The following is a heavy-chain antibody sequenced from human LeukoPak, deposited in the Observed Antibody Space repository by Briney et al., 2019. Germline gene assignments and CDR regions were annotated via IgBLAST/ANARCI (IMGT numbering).Heavy chain of an antibody. CDR2: ISGSGGST. J-gene: IGHJ4*02. V-gene: IGHV3-23*01. CDR3: AKDAPRVGYYGSGSYFDY. CDR1: GFTFSGYA. Sequence: GGSLRLSCAASGFTFSGYAMSWVRQAPGKGLEWVSAISGSGGSTYYADSVKGRFTISRDNSKNTLYLQMNSLRAEDTAVYYCAKDAPRVGYYGSGSYFDYWGQGTLVTVSS. D-gene: IGHD3-10*01.